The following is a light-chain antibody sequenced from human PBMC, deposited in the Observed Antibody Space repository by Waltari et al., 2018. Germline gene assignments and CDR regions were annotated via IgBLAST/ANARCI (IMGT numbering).Light chain of an antibody. CDR1: NIGGKR. CDR3: RRWDGNRDQVDVI. J-gene: IGLJ2*01. V-gene: IGLV3-21*04. CDR2: FDS. Sequence: SYVLTQPPSVSEAPGKTATITCGGNNIGGKRVHWYQQKPGQAPVLVIYFDSDRPSGTPKRFSGSKSGNTVTLTIGRVEPGDEADYCWRRWDGNRDQVDVIFGGGNKLTVL.